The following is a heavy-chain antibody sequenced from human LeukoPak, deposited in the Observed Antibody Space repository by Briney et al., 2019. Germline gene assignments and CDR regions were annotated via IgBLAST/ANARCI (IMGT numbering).Heavy chain of an antibody. V-gene: IGHV1-24*01. CDR1: GYTLTELS. D-gene: IGHD3-22*01. J-gene: IGHJ4*02. Sequence: ASVKVPCKVSGYTLTELSMHWVRQAPGKGLEWMGGFDPEDGETIYAQKFQGRVTMTEDTSTDTAYMELSSLRSEDTAVYYCATSADYYDSSDYWGQGTLVTVSS. CDR2: FDPEDGET. CDR3: ATSADYYDSSDY.